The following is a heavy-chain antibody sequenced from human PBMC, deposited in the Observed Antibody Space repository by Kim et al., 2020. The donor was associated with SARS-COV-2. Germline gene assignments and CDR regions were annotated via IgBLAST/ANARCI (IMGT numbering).Heavy chain of an antibody. V-gene: IGHV3-43*01. Sequence: KGRFTISRDNSKNSLYLQMNSLRTEDTALYYCAKDGITMVRGVNNWFDPWGQGTLVTVSS. CDR3: AKDGITMVRGVNNWFDP. J-gene: IGHJ5*02. D-gene: IGHD3-10*01.